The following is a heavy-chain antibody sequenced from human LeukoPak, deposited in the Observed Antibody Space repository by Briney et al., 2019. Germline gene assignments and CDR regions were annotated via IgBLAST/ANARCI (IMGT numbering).Heavy chain of an antibody. CDR3: ATGYYEPFEK. D-gene: IGHD3-22*01. CDR2: ISDTGTT. V-gene: IGHV4-59*01. CDR1: GGSISSYY. Sequence: PSETLSLTCTVSGGSISSYYWNWMRQLPGKGPEWIGCISDTGTTKYNPAFKSRVTISVDTSKNQFSLKLTSVTAADTAVYFCATGYYEPFEKWGQGTLVSVSS. J-gene: IGHJ4*02.